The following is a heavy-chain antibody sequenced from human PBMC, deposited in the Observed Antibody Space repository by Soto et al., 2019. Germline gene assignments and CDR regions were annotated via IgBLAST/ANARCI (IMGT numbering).Heavy chain of an antibody. CDR1: GASITSHY. CDR3: AREDQIVGSLDY. V-gene: IGHV4-59*11. D-gene: IGHD2-21*01. CDR2: IYYRGST. Sequence: TLSLTCTVSGASITSHYWSWIRQPPGKGLEWIGHIYYRGSTNYNPSLKSRVTMSADTSKNQFSLKLSSVTAADTAVFYCAREDQIVGSLDYWGQGILVTVSS. J-gene: IGHJ4*02.